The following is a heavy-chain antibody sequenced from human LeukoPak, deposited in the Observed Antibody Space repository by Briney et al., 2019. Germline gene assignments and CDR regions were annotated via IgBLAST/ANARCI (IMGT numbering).Heavy chain of an antibody. CDR2: IKQDGSVK. CDR3: ARSLPYGITRYGRSDF. V-gene: IGHV3-7*03. J-gene: IGHJ4*02. Sequence: GGSLRLSCAASGFTFSNFWLNWVRQAPGKGLEWVANIKQDGSVKHYVDSVKGRFTISRDNAMNSLYLQMNSLRAEDTAIYYCARSLPYGITRYGRSDFWGQGTLVTVSS. CDR1: GFTFSNFW. D-gene: IGHD6-13*01.